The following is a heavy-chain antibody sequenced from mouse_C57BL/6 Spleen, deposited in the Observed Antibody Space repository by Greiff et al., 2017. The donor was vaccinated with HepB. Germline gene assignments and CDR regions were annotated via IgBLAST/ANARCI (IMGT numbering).Heavy chain of an antibody. J-gene: IGHJ4*01. CDR2: IWRGGST. Sequence: VQGVESGPGLVQPSQSLSITCTVSGFSLTSYGVHWVRQSPGKGLEWLGVIWRGGSTDYNAAFMSRLSITKDNSKSQVFFKMNSLQADDTAIYYCAKKGHDSYAMDYWGQGTSVTVSS. CDR3: AKKGHDSYAMDY. CDR1: GFSLTSYG. V-gene: IGHV2-5*01.